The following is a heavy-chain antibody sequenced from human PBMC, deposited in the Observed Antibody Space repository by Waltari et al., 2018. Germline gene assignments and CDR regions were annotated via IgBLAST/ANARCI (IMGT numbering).Heavy chain of an antibody. J-gene: IGHJ3*02. CDR1: GYTFTDHX. D-gene: IGHD1-26*01. V-gene: IGHV1-2*02. CDR2: INPNTGXT. Sequence: QVRLMQSGAEVKXPGASVKVSCXTSGYTFTDHXLHWVRQAPGQGLEWLVWINPNTGXTNYAQKFXGRVXMTXDTSTXSXYMQLYNXXXDDTXVYYCASGVGXSDGPDIXGQGTMVTVXS. CDR3: ASGVGXSDGPDI.